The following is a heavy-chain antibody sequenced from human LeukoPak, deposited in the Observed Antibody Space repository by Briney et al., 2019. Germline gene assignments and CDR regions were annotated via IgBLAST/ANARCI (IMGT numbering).Heavy chain of an antibody. CDR2: VNPDSGDT. V-gene: IGHV1-8*01. CDR3: ARTRVYYYGMDV. CDR1: GYTFTSYE. Sequence: ASVKVSCKASGYTFTSYEINWVRQATGHGLEWMGWVNPDSGDTAYAQRFQGRITMTRSTSITTAYMELSSLRSEDTAVYYCARTRVYYYGMDVWGQGTTVTVSS. J-gene: IGHJ6*02.